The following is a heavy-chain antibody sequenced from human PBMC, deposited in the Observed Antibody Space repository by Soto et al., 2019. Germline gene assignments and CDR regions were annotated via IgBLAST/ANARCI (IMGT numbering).Heavy chain of an antibody. J-gene: IGHJ6*02. CDR3: AMVDVYVTPSPQDV. CDR2: INTYNGNT. Sequence: QVQLVQSGAEVKNPGASVKVSCKASGYTFTRYGIGWARQAPGQGLEWMGWINTYNGNTNYAQNVQGRVTLTTDTSTSTAYMELRSLTSNNTATYYCAMVDVYVTPSPQDVWGQGTTVIVSS. V-gene: IGHV1-18*01. CDR1: GYTFTRYG. D-gene: IGHD2-8*01.